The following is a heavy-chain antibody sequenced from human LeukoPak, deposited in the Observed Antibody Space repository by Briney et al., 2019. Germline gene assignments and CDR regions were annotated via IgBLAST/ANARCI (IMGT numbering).Heavy chain of an antibody. Sequence: ASVKVSCKASGGTFSSYAISWVRQAPGQGLEWMGWINPNSGGTNYAQKLQGRVTMTTDTSTSTAYMELRSLRSDDTAVYYCARDSSVAGTMEGNYWGQGTLVTVSS. D-gene: IGHD6-19*01. CDR2: INPNSGGT. V-gene: IGHV1-18*01. CDR3: ARDSSVAGTMEGNY. CDR1: GGTFSSYA. J-gene: IGHJ4*02.